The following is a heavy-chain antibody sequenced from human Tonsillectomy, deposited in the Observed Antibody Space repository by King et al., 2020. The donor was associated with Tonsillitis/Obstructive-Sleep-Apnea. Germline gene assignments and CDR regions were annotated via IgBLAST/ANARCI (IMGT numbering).Heavy chain of an antibody. J-gene: IGHJ6*03. Sequence: VQLQESGPGLVKPSETLSLTCTVSGGSISSYYWSWIRQPPGKGLEWIGYIYYSGSTNSNPSLKSRVTISVDKSKNQFSLRLSSVTAADTAVYYCARGLRFSYGVHHYSYYYMDVWGKGTTVTVSS. CDR1: GGSISSYY. D-gene: IGHD3-3*01. CDR3: ARGLRFSYGVHHYSYYYMDV. CDR2: IYYSGST. V-gene: IGHV4-59*01.